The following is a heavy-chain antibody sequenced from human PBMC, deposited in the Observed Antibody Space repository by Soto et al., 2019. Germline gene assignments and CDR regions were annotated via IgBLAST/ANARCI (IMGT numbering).Heavy chain of an antibody. CDR1: GVSFNNNG. CDR3: ARVLYYGSGSYSPYGMDV. V-gene: IGHV1-69*01. CDR2: VSPPFRTS. Sequence: QVQLVQYRAEVKKPGSSVKVSCKTSGVSFNNNGIGWVRQAPGHGLEWMGGVSPPFRTSNYARKFQGRISITADASTGTVNMELSSLTSEDTAQYYCARVLYYGSGSYSPYGMDVWGQGTTVTVSS. J-gene: IGHJ6*02. D-gene: IGHD3-10*01.